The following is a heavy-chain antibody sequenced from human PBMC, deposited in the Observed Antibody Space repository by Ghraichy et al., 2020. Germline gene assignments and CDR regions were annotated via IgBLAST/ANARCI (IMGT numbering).Heavy chain of an antibody. D-gene: IGHD6-6*01. J-gene: IGHJ4*02. CDR1: GGSVSSGSYY. CDR2: IYYSGST. V-gene: IGHV4-61*01. Sequence: SETLSLTCTVSGGSVSSGSYYWSWIRQPPGKGLEWIGYIYYSGSTNYNPSLKSRVTISVDTSKNQFSLKLSSVTAADTAVYYCARVGDSSSSECFDYWGQGTLVTVSS. CDR3: ARVGDSSSSECFDY.